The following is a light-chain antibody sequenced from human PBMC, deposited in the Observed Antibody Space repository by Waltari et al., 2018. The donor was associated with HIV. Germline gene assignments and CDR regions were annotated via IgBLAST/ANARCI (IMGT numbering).Light chain of an antibody. Sequence: DIQMTQSPSTLSASVGDRVTITCWASQNIDNYLAWFQQKPGKAPKLLIYKASSLESGVPPRFSGSGSGTDFTLTINSLQPDDFATYYCQKYGDYSWTFGRGTKVEI. CDR3: QKYGDYSWT. J-gene: IGKJ1*01. CDR1: QNIDNY. V-gene: IGKV1-5*03. CDR2: KAS.